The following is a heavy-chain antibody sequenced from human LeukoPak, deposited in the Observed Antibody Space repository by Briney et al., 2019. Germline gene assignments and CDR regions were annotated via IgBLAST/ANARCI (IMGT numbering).Heavy chain of an antibody. Sequence: SETLSLTCAVYGGSFSGYYWSWIRQPPGKGLEWIGEINHSGSTNYNPSLKSRVTISVDTSKNQFSLKLSSVTAADTAVYYCARERASDGYCDDYWGQGTLVTVSS. J-gene: IGHJ4*02. D-gene: IGHD2-8*02. CDR3: ARERASDGYCDDY. CDR2: INHSGST. V-gene: IGHV4-34*01. CDR1: GGSFSGYY.